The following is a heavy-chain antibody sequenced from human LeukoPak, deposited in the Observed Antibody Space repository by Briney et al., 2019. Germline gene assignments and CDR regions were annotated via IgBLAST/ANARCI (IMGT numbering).Heavy chain of an antibody. CDR2: IFYSGTT. J-gene: IGHJ5*02. CDR3: AGLIRPGWFDP. V-gene: IGHV4-39*01. Sequence: PSETLSLTCTVSGGSIISSSYYWGWIRQPPGKGLQYIGSIFYSGTTYYNPSLKSRVSISVDTSKNQFSLRLSSVTAADTAVYYCAGLIRPGWFDPWGQGTLVTVSS. CDR1: GGSIISSSYY. D-gene: IGHD1-14*01.